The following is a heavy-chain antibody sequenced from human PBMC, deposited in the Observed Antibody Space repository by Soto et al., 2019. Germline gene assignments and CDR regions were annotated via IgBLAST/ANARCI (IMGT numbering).Heavy chain of an antibody. CDR1: GFTFSSYG. J-gene: IGHJ6*02. V-gene: IGHV3-33*01. D-gene: IGHD6-6*01. CDR3: ARDRIAARHSNTYHHYRIDV. CDR2: IWYDGSNK. Sequence: GGSLRLSCAASGFTFSSYGMHWVRQAPGKGLEWVAVIWYDGSNKYYADSVKGRFTISRDNSKNTLYLQMNSLRAEDTAVYYCARDRIAARHSNTYHHYRIDVWAQRTTVTVSS.